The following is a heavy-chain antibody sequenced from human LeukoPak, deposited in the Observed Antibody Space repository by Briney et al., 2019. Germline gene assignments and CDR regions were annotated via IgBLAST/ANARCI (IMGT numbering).Heavy chain of an antibody. CDR2: ISWNSINI. CDR3: AKALGIAVAGTLYYFDY. Sequence: GGSLRLSCAASGFTFDDYAMHWVRQAPGKGLEWVSGISWNSINIGYADSVKGRFTISRDNAKNSLHLQMNSLRAEDTAFYYCAKALGIAVAGTLYYFDYWGQGTLVTVSS. D-gene: IGHD6-19*01. J-gene: IGHJ4*02. CDR1: GFTFDDYA. V-gene: IGHV3-9*01.